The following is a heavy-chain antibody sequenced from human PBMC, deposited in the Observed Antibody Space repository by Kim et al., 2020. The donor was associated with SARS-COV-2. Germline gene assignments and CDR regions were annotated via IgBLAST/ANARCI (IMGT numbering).Heavy chain of an antibody. CDR2: ISWNSGSI. Sequence: GGSLRLSCAASGFTFDDYAMHWVRQAPGKGLEWVSGISWNSGSIGYADSVKGRFTISRDNAKNSLYLQMNSLRAEDTALYYCAKEGYSGYVRNNWFDPWGQGSLVTVSS. J-gene: IGHJ5*02. CDR1: GFTFDDYA. D-gene: IGHD5-12*01. CDR3: AKEGYSGYVRNNWFDP. V-gene: IGHV3-9*01.